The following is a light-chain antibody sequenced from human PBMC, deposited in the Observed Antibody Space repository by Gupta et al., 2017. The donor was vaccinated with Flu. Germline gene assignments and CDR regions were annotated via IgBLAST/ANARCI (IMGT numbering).Light chain of an antibody. CDR3: QSYLGDFPWV. J-gene: IGLJ3*02. CDR1: DGDIRCSY. CDR2: QDK. V-gene: IGLV6-57*01. Sequence: NFKLNQPHSVSGSVGETVIISCTPSDGDIRCSYVQWYRQRPGTSPTVVIFQDKQRPSGVPDRFSGSIDVSSNSASLTISDLKTEDEADDYCQSYLGDFPWVFGGGTRLTVL.